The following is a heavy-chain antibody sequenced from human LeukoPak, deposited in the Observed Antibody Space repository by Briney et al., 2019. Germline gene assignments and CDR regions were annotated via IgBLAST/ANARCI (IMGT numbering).Heavy chain of an antibody. CDR3: ARPATTVTNDAFDI. CDR1: GYTFTGYY. Sequence: ASVTVSCKASGYTFTGYYMHWVRQAPGRGLEWMGWINPNSGGTNYAQKFQGRVTMTRDTSISTAYMELSRLRSDDTAVYYCARPATTVTNDAFDIWGQGTMVTVSS. CDR2: INPNSGGT. V-gene: IGHV1-2*02. D-gene: IGHD4-17*01. J-gene: IGHJ3*02.